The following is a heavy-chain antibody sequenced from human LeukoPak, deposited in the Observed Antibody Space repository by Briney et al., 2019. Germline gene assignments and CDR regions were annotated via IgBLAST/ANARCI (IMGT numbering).Heavy chain of an antibody. CDR1: GFTFSSYS. Sequence: PGGSLRLSXAASGFTFSSYSMNWVRQASGKGMVWVSSISSSSSYIYYADSVKGRFTISRDNAKNSLYLQMNSLRAEDTAVYYCAREGGYDILTGYYYYYYYMDVWGKGTTVTVSS. CDR2: ISSSSSYI. D-gene: IGHD3-9*01. J-gene: IGHJ6*03. V-gene: IGHV3-21*01. CDR3: AREGGYDILTGYYYYYYYMDV.